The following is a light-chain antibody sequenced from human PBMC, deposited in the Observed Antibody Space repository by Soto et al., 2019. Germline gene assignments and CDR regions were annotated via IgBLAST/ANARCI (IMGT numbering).Light chain of an antibody. V-gene: IGKV1-9*01. J-gene: IGKJ1*01. Sequence: DIQLTQSPSFLSASVGDRVTITCRASQGISSYLAWYQQKPGKAPKHLIYAASTLQSGVPSRFSGSGSGTEFTLTISSLQPEDFATYYCQQLRAFGQGTKVEIK. CDR3: QQLRA. CDR2: AAS. CDR1: QGISSY.